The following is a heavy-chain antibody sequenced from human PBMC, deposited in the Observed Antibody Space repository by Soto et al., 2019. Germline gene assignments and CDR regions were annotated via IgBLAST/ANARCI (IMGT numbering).Heavy chain of an antibody. D-gene: IGHD6-13*01. V-gene: IGHV1-69*13. CDR1: GGTFSSYA. CDR3: AGAAAGKSDYYYYGMDV. J-gene: IGHJ6*02. CDR2: IIPIFGTA. Sequence: ASVKVSCKASGGTFSSYAISWVRQAPGQGLEWMGGIIPIFGTANYAQKFQGRVTITADESTSTAYMELSSLRSEDMAVYYCAGAAAGKSDYYYYGMDVWGQGTTVTVSS.